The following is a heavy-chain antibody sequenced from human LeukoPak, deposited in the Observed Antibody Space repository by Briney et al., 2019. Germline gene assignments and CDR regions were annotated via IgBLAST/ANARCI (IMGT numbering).Heavy chain of an antibody. Sequence: GSLRLSCAASGFTFSDSYMSWIRQVPGKGLEWVSSISSGSTYIYNADSVQGRFTISRDNAKNSLFLLVNSLRAEDTAVYYCARDRNGVFGIWGQGTMVTVSS. CDR3: ARDRNGVFGI. CDR1: GFTFSDSY. D-gene: IGHD3-3*01. V-gene: IGHV3-69-1*02. CDR2: ISSGSTYI. J-gene: IGHJ3*02.